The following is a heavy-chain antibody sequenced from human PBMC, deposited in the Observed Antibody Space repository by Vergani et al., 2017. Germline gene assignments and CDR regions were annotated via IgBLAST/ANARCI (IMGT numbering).Heavy chain of an antibody. Sequence: EVDLVESGGGLAQPGGSLRLSCEASGITFWKFGMHWVRQGPGKGLEWDSGISWNSGAVDYADSVRGRFTISRDNAKNSLFLEMNSLRFEDTAVYFCTKGSVYYHDSAGHGYDPYTGFDLWGQGTLVTVSS. CDR3: TKGSVYYHDSAGHGYDPYTGFDL. J-gene: IGHJ3*01. V-gene: IGHV3-9*01. D-gene: IGHD5-12*01. CDR1: GITFWKFG. CDR2: ISWNSGAV.